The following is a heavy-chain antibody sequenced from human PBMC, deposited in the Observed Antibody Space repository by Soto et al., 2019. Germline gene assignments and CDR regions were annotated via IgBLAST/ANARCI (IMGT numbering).Heavy chain of an antibody. CDR2: IIPIFGTA. Sequence: AASVKVSCKASGGTFSSYAISWVRQAPGQGLEWMGGIIPIFGTANYAQKFQGRVTITADESTSTAYMELSSLRSEDTAVYYCASLYYDILTGYYSYYFDYWGQGTLVTVSS. D-gene: IGHD3-9*01. CDR1: GGTFSSYA. V-gene: IGHV1-69*13. J-gene: IGHJ4*02. CDR3: ASLYYDILTGYYSYYFDY.